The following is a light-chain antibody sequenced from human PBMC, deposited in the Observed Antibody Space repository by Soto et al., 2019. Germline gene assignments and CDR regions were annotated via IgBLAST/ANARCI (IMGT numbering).Light chain of an antibody. CDR1: QTVGTNY. J-gene: IGKJ1*01. Sequence: EVELTQSPGTLSLSPGETATLSCRASQTVGTNYLAWYQQKPGQAPRLLIYGASNRATGIPDRFSGSGSGTDFTLTISRLEPEDFAVYYCQQYGSSGTFGQGTKVDI. CDR3: QQYGSSGT. CDR2: GAS. V-gene: IGKV3-20*01.